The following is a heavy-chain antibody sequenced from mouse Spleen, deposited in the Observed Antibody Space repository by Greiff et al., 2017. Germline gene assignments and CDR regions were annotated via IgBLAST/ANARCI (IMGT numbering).Heavy chain of an antibody. V-gene: IGHV1-22*01. CDR3: TNSSGYEYFDY. CDR2: INPNNGGT. J-gene: IGHJ2*01. CDR1: GYTFTDYN. D-gene: IGHD3-1*01. Sequence: VQLQQSGPELVKPGASVKMSCKASGYTFTDYNMHWVKQSHGKSLEWIGYINPNNGGTSYNQKFKGKATLTVNKSSSTAYMELRSLTSEDSAVYYCTNSSGYEYFDYWGQGTTLTVSS.